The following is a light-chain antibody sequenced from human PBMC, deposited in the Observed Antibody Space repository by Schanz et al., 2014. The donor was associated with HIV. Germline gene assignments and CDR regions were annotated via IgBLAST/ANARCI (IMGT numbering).Light chain of an antibody. J-gene: IGLJ2*01. CDR3: QSFDSSVRNVV. V-gene: IGLV1-40*01. Sequence: QSVLTQPPSVSGAPGQRVTISCTGGTSNIGTGFHVHWYQQVPGAAPKLLIFDTNNRPSGVPDRFSGSKSGTSGSLAITGLQAEDEADYYCQSFDSSVRNVVFGGGTKLTVL. CDR2: DTN. CDR1: TSNIGTGFH.